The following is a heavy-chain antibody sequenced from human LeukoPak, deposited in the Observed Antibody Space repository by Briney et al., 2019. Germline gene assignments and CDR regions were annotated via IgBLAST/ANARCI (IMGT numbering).Heavy chain of an antibody. CDR1: FFSIDTGYY. V-gene: IGHV4-38-2*01. D-gene: IGHD3-3*02. J-gene: IGHJ5*02. CDR3: ARSISSMRNWFDP. Sequence: KPSETLSLTCSVSFFSIDTGYYWGWIRQTPGKGLEWIGNIYPGGNTYYNPSLKSRVRISVGTSRNQFSLSLASVTAADTAVYYCARSISSMRNWFDPWGQGTLVSVSS. CDR2: IYPGGNT.